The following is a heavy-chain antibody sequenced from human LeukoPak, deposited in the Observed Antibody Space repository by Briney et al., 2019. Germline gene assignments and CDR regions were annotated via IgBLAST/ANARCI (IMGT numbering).Heavy chain of an antibody. D-gene: IGHD4-23*01. V-gene: IGHV3-23*01. CDR2: ISGSGGST. CDR3: AKMDDNSPLGYFQH. J-gene: IGHJ1*01. Sequence: GSLLLSCAASGFTFSSYAMSWVRQAPGKGLEGVSAISGSGGSTYYADSVKGRFTISRDNSKNTLYLQMNSLRAEDTAVYYCAKMDDNSPLGYFQHWGQGTLVTVSS. CDR1: GFTFSSYA.